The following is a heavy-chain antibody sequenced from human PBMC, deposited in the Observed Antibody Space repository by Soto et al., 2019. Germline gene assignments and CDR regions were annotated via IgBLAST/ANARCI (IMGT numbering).Heavy chain of an antibody. CDR2: IYYSGST. Sequence: PSETLSLTCTVSGGSISSGGYYWSWIRQHPGKGLEWIGYIYYSGSTYYNPSLKSRVTISVDTSKNQFSLKLSSVTAADTAVYYCARERTRYCSGGRCHNWFDPWGQGTLVNVSS. D-gene: IGHD2-15*01. CDR1: GGSISSGGYY. V-gene: IGHV4-31*03. J-gene: IGHJ5*02. CDR3: ARERTRYCSGGRCHNWFDP.